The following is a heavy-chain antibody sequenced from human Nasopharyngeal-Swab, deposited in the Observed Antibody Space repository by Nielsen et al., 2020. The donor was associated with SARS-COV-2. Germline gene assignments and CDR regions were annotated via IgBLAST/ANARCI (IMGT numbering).Heavy chain of an antibody. D-gene: IGHD5-24*01. Sequence: SLKISCAASGFSFDDYALHWVRQGPGKGLEWVSGISWKSSSIGYADSVKGRFTISRDNARNSLYLQMNSLRPEDTALYYCVKDEEGGYNPGIFDYWGQGTLVTVSS. CDR1: GFSFDDYA. CDR3: VKDEEGGYNPGIFDY. CDR2: ISWKSSSI. V-gene: IGHV3-9*01. J-gene: IGHJ4*02.